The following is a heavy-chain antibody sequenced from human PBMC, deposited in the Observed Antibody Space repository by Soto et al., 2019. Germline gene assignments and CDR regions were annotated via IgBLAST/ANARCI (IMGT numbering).Heavy chain of an antibody. D-gene: IGHD3-22*01. Sequence: ASVKVSCKASGYTFTSYGTSWVRQAPGQGLEWMGWISAYNGNTNYAQKLQGRVTMTTDTSTSTAYMELRSLRSDDTAVYYCARYFYDSSGYYHEQFAYWGQGTLVTVSS. V-gene: IGHV1-18*04. CDR1: GYTFTSYG. CDR2: ISAYNGNT. CDR3: ARYFYDSSGYYHEQFAY. J-gene: IGHJ4*02.